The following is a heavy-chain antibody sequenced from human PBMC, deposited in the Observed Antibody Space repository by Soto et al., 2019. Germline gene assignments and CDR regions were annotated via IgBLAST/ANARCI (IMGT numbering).Heavy chain of an antibody. CDR3: AKDTSSGWYVRSLPSVLGYHDY. CDR1: GFTFSSYA. Sequence: EVQLLESGGGLVQPGGSLRLSCAASGFTFSSYAMSWVRQAPGKGLEWVSAISGSGGSTYYADSVKGRFTISRDNSKNTLYLQMNSLRAEDTAAHYCAKDTSSGWYVRSLPSVLGYHDYWGQGTLVTVSS. J-gene: IGHJ4*02. D-gene: IGHD6-19*01. CDR2: ISGSGGST. V-gene: IGHV3-23*01.